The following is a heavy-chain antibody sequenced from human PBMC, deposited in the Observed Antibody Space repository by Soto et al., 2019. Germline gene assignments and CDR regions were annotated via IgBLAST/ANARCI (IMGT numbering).Heavy chain of an antibody. J-gene: IGHJ4*02. V-gene: IGHV4-59*01. CDR1: GGSISSYY. CDR3: AREGAAQGFFDY. Sequence: SETLSLTCTVSGGSISSYYWSWIRQPPGKGLEWIGYIYYSGSTNYNPSLKSRVTISVDTSKNQFSLKLSSVTAADTAVYYCAREGAAQGFFDYWGPRTPVTVSS. CDR2: IYYSGST. D-gene: IGHD1-26*01.